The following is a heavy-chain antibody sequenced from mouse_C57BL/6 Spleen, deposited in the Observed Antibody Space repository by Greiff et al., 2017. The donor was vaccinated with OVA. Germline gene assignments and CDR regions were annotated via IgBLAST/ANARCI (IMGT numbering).Heavy chain of an antibody. J-gene: IGHJ2*01. V-gene: IGHV1-61*01. Sequence: QVQLKQPGAELVRPGSSVKLSCKASGSTFTSYWMDWVKQRPGQGLEWIGNIYPSDSETHYNQKFKDKATLTVDKSSSTAYMQLSSLTSEDSAVYYCARGGYYAHYFYDWGQGTTLTVSS. CDR3: ARGGYYAHYFYD. D-gene: IGHD2-3*01. CDR2: IYPSDSET. CDR1: GSTFTSYW.